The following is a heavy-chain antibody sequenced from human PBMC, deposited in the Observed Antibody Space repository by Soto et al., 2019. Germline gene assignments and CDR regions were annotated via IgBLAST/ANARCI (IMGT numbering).Heavy chain of an antibody. CDR1: GGSFSGYY. CDR2: INHSGRT. D-gene: IGHD6-13*01. J-gene: IGHJ5*02. Sequence: QVQLQQWGAGLLKPSETLSLTCAVYGGSFSGYYWSWIRQPPGKGLEWIGEINHSGRTNYNPSLKSRVTISVDTSKNQFSLKLRAVTAADTAVYYCARGAGYSSSRRWFDPWGQGTLVTVSS. CDR3: ARGAGYSSSRRWFDP. V-gene: IGHV4-34*01.